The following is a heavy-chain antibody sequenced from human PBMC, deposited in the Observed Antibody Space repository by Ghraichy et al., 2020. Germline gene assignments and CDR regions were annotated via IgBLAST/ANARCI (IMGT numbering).Heavy chain of an antibody. V-gene: IGHV3-7*03. J-gene: IGHJ2*01. CDR1: GFTFSNYW. Sequence: GGSLRLSCAASGFTFSNYWMSWVRQAPGKGLEWVANIKRDGSEKYYVDSVKGRFSISRDNAKNSLSLQTNSLRAEDTAVYYCARDEYFDLWGRGTLVTVSS. CDR3: ARDEYFDL. CDR2: IKRDGSEK.